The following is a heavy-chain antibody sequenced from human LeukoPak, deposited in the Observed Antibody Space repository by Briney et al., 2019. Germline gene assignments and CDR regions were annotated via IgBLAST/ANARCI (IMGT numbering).Heavy chain of an antibody. CDR2: ISAYNGNT. CDR1: GYTFTSYG. J-gene: IGHJ4*02. CDR3: ARDGRFGDLFGS. D-gene: IGHD3-10*01. Sequence: ASVKVCCKASGYTFTSYGISWVRQAPGQGLEWMGWISAYNGNTNYAQKLQGRVTMTTDTSTSSAYMELRSLRSDDTAMYYCARDGRFGDLFGSWGQGTLVTVTS. V-gene: IGHV1-18*04.